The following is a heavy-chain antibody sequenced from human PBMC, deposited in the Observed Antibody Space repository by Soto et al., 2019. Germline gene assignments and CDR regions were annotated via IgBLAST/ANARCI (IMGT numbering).Heavy chain of an antibody. D-gene: IGHD2-21*01. Sequence: QVQLQESGPGLVKPSETLSLTCTVAGGSLTDHYWNWFRQSPGRGLQWIGYVYYSGATSYNPALTSRVTMTVDTSQNHFSLKLRSVTAADTAVYFCARGNDWKSSTFDIWGQGTMVSVSS. J-gene: IGHJ3*02. CDR1: GGSLTDHY. CDR3: ARGNDWKSSTFDI. V-gene: IGHV4-59*11. CDR2: VYYSGAT.